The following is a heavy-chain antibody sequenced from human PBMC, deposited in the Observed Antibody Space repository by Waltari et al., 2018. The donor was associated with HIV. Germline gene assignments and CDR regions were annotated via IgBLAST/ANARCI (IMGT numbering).Heavy chain of an antibody. Sequence: QVQLVESGGGVVQPGTSLTLSCAVSGFTFSNFAIHWVRQSPVKGLEWLAVFWSDGVEISYADSVKGRFTISKDSSQKTLYLHLTSLRAEDTALYYCARGYSSSRWIPLYHWGRGTLVTVSS. J-gene: IGHJ4*02. V-gene: IGHV3-33*01. CDR2: FWSDGVEI. D-gene: IGHD6-6*01. CDR3: ARGYSSSRWIPLYH. CDR1: GFTFSNFA.